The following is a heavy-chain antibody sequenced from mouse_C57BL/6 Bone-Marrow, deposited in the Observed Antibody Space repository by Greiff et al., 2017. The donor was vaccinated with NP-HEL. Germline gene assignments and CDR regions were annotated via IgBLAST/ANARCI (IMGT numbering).Heavy chain of an antibody. J-gene: IGHJ4*01. CDR2: IYPRSGNT. CDR3: ARGGYYAFYAMDY. CDR1: GYTFTSYG. D-gene: IGHD2-3*01. V-gene: IGHV1-81*01. Sequence: VQLQESGAELARPGASVKLSCKASGYTFTSYGISWVKQRTGQGLEWIGEIYPRSGNTYYNEKFKGKATLTADKSSSTAYMELRSLTSEDSAVYFCARGGYYAFYAMDYWGQGTSVTVSS.